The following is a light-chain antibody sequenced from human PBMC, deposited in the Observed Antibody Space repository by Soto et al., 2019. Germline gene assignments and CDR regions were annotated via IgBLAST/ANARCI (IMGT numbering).Light chain of an antibody. J-gene: IGKJ4*01. CDR1: QSVSSSY. V-gene: IGKV3-20*01. CDR3: QQYGSSPPVT. CDR2: GAS. Sequence: EIVLTQSPGTLSLSPGERATLSCRASQSVSSSYLAWYQQKPGQAPRLLSYGASSRDTGIPDRFSGSGSGTDFTLTISRLEPEDFAVYYCQQYGSSPPVTFGGGTKVEI.